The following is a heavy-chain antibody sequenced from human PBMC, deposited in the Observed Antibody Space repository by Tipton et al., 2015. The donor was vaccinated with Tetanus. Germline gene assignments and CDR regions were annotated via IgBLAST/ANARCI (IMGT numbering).Heavy chain of an antibody. V-gene: IGHV4-59*01. CDR2: IYYSGST. CDR1: GGSISSYY. J-gene: IGHJ6*02. CDR3: ARDMWAAAGSYYYYGMDV. Sequence: TLSLTCTVSGGSISSYYWSWIRQPPGKGLEWIGYIYYSGSTNYNPSLKSRVTISVDTSKNQFSLKLSSVTAADTAAYYCARDMWAAAGSYYYYGMDVWGQGTTVTVSS. D-gene: IGHD6-13*01.